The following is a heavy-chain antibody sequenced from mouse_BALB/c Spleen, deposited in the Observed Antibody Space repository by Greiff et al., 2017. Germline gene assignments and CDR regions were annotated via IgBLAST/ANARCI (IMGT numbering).Heavy chain of an antibody. Sequence: VQLQESGPGLVAPSQSLSITCTVSGFSLTGYGVNWVRQPPGKGLEWLGMIWGDGSTDYNSALKSRLSISKDNSTGQVFLKMNSMQTDDTARYYCARDPLRRWYFDVWGAGTTVTVSS. CDR2: IWGDGST. J-gene: IGHJ1*01. CDR1: GFSLTGYG. D-gene: IGHD1-2*01. V-gene: IGHV2-6-7*01. CDR3: ARDPLRRWYFDV.